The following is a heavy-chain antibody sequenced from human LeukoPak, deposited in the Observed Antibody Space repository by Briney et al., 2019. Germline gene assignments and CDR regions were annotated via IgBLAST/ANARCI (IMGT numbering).Heavy chain of an antibody. J-gene: IGHJ3*02. D-gene: IGHD6-6*01. CDR1: GGSISSYY. Sequence: SETLSLTCTVSGGSISSYYWSWLRQPPGKGLEWIGYIYYSGSTNYNPSLKSRVTISVDTSKNQFSLKLSSVTAADTAVYYCARQGLGDAFDIWGQGTMVTVSS. CDR3: ARQGLGDAFDI. V-gene: IGHV4-59*08. CDR2: IYYSGST.